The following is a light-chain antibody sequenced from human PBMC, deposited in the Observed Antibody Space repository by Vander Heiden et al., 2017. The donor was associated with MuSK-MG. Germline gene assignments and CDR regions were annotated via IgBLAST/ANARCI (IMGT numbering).Light chain of an antibody. CDR1: QSVTSN. Sequence: EIVMTQSPATLSVSPGESATLSCRASQSVTSNLAWYQQKPGQAPRLLIYGASTRATGISARFSGSGSGTEFTLTISSLQSEDFAVYYCQQYDNWPRTFGQGTKVEIK. J-gene: IGKJ1*01. CDR3: QQYDNWPRT. V-gene: IGKV3-15*01. CDR2: GAS.